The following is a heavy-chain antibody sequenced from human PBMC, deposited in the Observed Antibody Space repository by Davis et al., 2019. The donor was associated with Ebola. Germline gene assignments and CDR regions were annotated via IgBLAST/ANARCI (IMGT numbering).Heavy chain of an antibody. CDR2: ISGDGGST. Sequence: PGGSLRLSCAASGFTFDDYAMHWVRQAPGKGLEWVSLISGDGGSTYYADSVKGRFTISRDNSKNSLYLQMNSLRTEDTALYYCAKGDFWSGYSNYYGMDVWGQGTTVTVSS. J-gene: IGHJ6*02. D-gene: IGHD3-3*01. CDR1: GFTFDDYA. V-gene: IGHV3-43*02. CDR3: AKGDFWSGYSNYYGMDV.